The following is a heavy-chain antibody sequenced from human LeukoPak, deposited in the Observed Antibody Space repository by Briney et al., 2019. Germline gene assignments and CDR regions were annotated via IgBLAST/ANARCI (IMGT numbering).Heavy chain of an antibody. CDR1: GGSISSYY. J-gene: IGHJ5*02. Sequence: SETLSLTCTVSGGSISSYYWSWIRQPPGKGLEWIGYIYYSGSTYYNPSLKSRVTISVDTSKNQFSLKLSSVTAADTAVYYCARDGHNWGNWFDPWGQGTLVTVSS. V-gene: IGHV4-59*12. CDR3: ARDGHNWGNWFDP. D-gene: IGHD7-27*01. CDR2: IYYSGST.